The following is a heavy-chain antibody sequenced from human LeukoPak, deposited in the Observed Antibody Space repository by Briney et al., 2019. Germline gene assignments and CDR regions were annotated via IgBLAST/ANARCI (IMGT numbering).Heavy chain of an antibody. J-gene: IGHJ4*02. CDR1: GFTVSSNY. CDR3: ARADILTGLPFDY. CDR2: IYSGGST. Sequence: GGSLRLSCAASGFTVSSNYMSWVRQAPGKGLEWVSVIYSGGSTYYADSVKGRFTISRHNPKNTLYLQMNSLRAEDTAVYYCARADILTGLPFDYWGQGTLVTVSS. D-gene: IGHD3-9*01. V-gene: IGHV3-53*04.